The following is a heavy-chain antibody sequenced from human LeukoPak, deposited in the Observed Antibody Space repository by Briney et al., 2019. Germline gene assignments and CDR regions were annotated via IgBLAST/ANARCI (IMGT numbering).Heavy chain of an antibody. CDR2: IYYSGST. D-gene: IGHD2-15*01. CDR3: ARPSGPGRYSPFDY. V-gene: IGHV4-39*07. J-gene: IGHJ4*02. Sequence: SDTLSLTCTVSGGSISSSSYYWGWIRQPPGKGLEWIGSIYYSGSTYYNPSLRSRVTISVDTSKNQFSLKLSSVTAADTAVYYCARPSGPGRYSPFDYWGQGTLVTVSS. CDR1: GGSISSSSYY.